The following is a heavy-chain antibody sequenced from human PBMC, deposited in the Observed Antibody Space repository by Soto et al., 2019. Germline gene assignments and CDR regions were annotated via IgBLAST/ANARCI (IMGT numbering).Heavy chain of an antibody. CDR3: TTDLYSTIIIVRFDY. V-gene: IGHV3-15*07. CDR2: IKSKTDGGTT. J-gene: IGHJ4*01. CDR1: GFTFSNAW. Sequence: PGGSLRLSCAASGFTFSNAWINWVRQAPGKGLEWVGRIKSKTDGGTTDYAEPVKGRFAISRDDSNNMVYLQMNSLKIEDTAAYYCTTDLYSTIIIVRFDYWGHGTLLTVSS. D-gene: IGHD3-22*01.